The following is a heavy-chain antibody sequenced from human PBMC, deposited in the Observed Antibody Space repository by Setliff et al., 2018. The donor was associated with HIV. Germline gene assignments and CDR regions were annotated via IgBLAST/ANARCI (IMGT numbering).Heavy chain of an antibody. CDR3: AKDDGSYWGNHFDS. CDR2: IWFDERSK. Sequence: GGYLRLSCGASGFTFRNYGMHWVRQAPGKGLEWVAVIWFDERSKYYADSVKGRFTISRDNSKNTLYLQMNNLRVEDTAVYYCAKDDGSYWGNHFDSWGQGTLVTVSS. CDR1: GFTFRNYG. V-gene: IGHV3-33*03. J-gene: IGHJ4*02. D-gene: IGHD1-26*01.